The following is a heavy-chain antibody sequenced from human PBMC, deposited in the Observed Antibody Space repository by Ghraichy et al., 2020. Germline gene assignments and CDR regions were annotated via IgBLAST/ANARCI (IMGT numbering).Heavy chain of an antibody. CDR2: ISGSGGST. CDR3: ANDMGFTPSSGMDV. J-gene: IGHJ6*02. Sequence: GESLNISCAASGFTFSSYAMSWVRQAPGKGLEWVSAISGSGGSTYYADSVKGRFTISRDNSKNTLYLQMNSLRAEDTAVYYCANDMGFTPSSGMDVWGQGTTVTVSS. CDR1: GFTFSSYA. V-gene: IGHV3-23*01.